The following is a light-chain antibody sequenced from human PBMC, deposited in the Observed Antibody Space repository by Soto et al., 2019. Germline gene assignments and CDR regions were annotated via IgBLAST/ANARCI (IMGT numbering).Light chain of an antibody. CDR3: LQHNNYPPIT. CDR1: QGIRND. CDR2: AAS. J-gene: IGKJ5*01. Sequence: GDRVTITCRASQGIRNDLAWYQQKPGKAPKRLIYAASSLQSGVPSRFSGSGSGTEFTLTINNLQPEDFATYYCLQHNNYPPITFGQGTRLEIK. V-gene: IGKV1-17*02.